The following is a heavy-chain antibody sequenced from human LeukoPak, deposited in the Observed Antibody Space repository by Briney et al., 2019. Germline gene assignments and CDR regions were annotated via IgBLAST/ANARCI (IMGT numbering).Heavy chain of an antibody. CDR2: ISSNGGST. CDR3: GKVAGKWIADY. V-gene: IGHV3-64D*09. J-gene: IGHJ4*02. Sequence: GGSLRLSCSASGFTFNSYVMHWVRQAPGKGLEYVSAISSNGGSTYYADSVKGRFTISRDNSKNTLYLQMSSLRGEDTAVYYCGKVAGKWIADYWGQGTLVSASS. D-gene: IGHD1-14*01. CDR1: GFTFNSYV.